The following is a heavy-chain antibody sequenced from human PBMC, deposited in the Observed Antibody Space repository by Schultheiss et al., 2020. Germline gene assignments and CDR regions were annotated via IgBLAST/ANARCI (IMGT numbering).Heavy chain of an antibody. CDR1: GGSISSGSYY. CDR3: ASAGYLAAY. D-gene: IGHD2-2*03. J-gene: IGHJ4*02. CDR2: IYHSGST. Sequence: SETLSLTCTVSGGSISSGSYYWSWIRQPPGKGLEWIGEIYHSGSTNYNPSLKSRVTISVDKSKNQFSLKLSSVTAADTAVYYCASAGYLAAYWGQGTLVIV. V-gene: IGHV4-39*07.